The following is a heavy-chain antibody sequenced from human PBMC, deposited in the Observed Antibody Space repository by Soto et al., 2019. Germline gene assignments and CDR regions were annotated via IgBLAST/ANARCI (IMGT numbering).Heavy chain of an antibody. Sequence: PSETLSLTCAVYGGSFSGYDWTWIRQPPGTGLEWIGEINHSGSTNYNPSLKSRVTISVDTSKNQFSLKLTSVTAADTAVYYCARGRGYSYGLDPWGQGSLVTVS. CDR3: ARGRGYSYGLDP. CDR1: GGSFSGYD. CDR2: INHSGST. D-gene: IGHD5-18*01. J-gene: IGHJ5*02. V-gene: IGHV4-34*01.